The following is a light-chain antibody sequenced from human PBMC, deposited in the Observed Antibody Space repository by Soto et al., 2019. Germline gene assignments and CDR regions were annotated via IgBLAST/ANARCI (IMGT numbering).Light chain of an antibody. CDR2: DAS. V-gene: IGKV1-33*01. J-gene: IGKJ5*01. Sequence: DIEMTQSPSSLSASVGDRVTITCQASQDISNYWNWYQQKTGRAPKLLIYDASSLESGVSSRFSGSGSGTHFTFNISSLQPDDIATYYCQQYEDFPLPCGQGTRLDIK. CDR3: QQYEDFPLP. CDR1: QDISNY.